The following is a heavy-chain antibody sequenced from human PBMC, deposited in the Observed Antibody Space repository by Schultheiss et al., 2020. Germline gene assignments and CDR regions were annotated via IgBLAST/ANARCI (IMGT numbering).Heavy chain of an antibody. Sequence: GGSLRLSCAASGFTFSSYAMSWVRQAPGKGLEWVSAISGSGGSTYYADSVKGRFTISRGNSKNTLYLQMNSLRAEDTAVYYCAKDSGRGYSYGCFDYWGQGTLVTVSS. CDR2: ISGSGGST. CDR3: AKDSGRGYSYGCFDY. CDR1: GFTFSSYA. J-gene: IGHJ4*02. D-gene: IGHD5-18*01. V-gene: IGHV3-23*01.